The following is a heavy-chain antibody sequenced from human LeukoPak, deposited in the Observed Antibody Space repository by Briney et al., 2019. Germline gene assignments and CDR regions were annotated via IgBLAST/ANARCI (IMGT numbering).Heavy chain of an antibody. CDR1: GFTFSSYG. V-gene: IGHV3-23*01. Sequence: GGSLRLSCAASGFTFSSYGMSWVRQAPGKGLEWVSAISGSGGSTYYADSVKGRFTISRDNSKNTLYLQMDSLRAEDTAVYYCAKDGIPIAAAGTANNWFDPRGQGTLVTVSS. J-gene: IGHJ5*02. CDR3: AKDGIPIAAAGTANNWFDP. D-gene: IGHD6-13*01. CDR2: ISGSGGST.